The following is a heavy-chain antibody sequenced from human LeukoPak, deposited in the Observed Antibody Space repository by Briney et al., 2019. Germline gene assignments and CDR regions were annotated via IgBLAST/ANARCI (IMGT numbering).Heavy chain of an antibody. CDR1: GYTFTGYY. V-gene: IGHV1-2*06. CDR3: ARDLGAVAGYDY. CDR2: INPNSGGT. J-gene: IGHJ4*02. D-gene: IGHD6-19*01. Sequence: ASVKVSCKASGYTFTGYYMHWLRQAPGQGLEWMGRINPNSGGTNYAQKFQGRATMTRDTSISTAYMELSRLRSDDTAVYYCARDLGAVAGYDYWGQGTLVTVSS.